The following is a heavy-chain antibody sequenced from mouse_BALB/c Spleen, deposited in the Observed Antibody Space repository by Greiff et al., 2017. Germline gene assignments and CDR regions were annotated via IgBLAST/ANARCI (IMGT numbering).Heavy chain of an antibody. CDR2: ISSGGSYT. J-gene: IGHJ3*01. CDR1: GFTFSSYG. Sequence: EVKVVESGGDLVKPGGSLKLSCAASGFTFSSYGMSWVRQTPDKRLEWVATISSGGSYTYYPDSVKGRFTISRDTAKNTLYLQMSSLKSEDTAMYYCVRQGLQGAWFAYWGQGTLVTVSA. CDR3: VRQGLQGAWFAY. D-gene: IGHD2-13*01. V-gene: IGHV5-6*01.